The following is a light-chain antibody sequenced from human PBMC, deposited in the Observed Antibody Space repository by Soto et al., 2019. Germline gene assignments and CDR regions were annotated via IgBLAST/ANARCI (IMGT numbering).Light chain of an antibody. CDR3: QQRSNWPLT. Sequence: IVLTHSPFTLSWSPGERATLSCRASQSVSNNYLAWYQQKPGQAPRLLIYGASSRATGIPDRFSGSGSGTDFTLTISSLEPEDFAVYYCQQRSNWPLTFGGGTKVDIK. J-gene: IGKJ4*01. V-gene: IGKV3D-20*02. CDR1: QSVSNNY. CDR2: GAS.